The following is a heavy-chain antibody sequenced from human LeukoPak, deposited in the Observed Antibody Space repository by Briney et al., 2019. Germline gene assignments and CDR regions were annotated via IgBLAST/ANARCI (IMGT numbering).Heavy chain of an antibody. CDR3: ARGVGGYCSSTSCYRNPGTTDY. D-gene: IGHD2-2*02. J-gene: IGHJ4*02. Sequence: SETLSLTRAVYGGSLSGYYWSWIRQPPGKGLEWSGEINHSGSTNYNPSLKSRVTTSVDTSKNQFSLKLSSVTDADTAVYYCARGVGGYCSSTSCYRNPGTTDYWGQGTLVTVSS. CDR2: INHSGST. V-gene: IGHV4-34*01. CDR1: GGSLSGYY.